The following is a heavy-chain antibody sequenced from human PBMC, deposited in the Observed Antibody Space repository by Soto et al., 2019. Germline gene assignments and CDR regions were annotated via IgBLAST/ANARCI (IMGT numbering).Heavy chain of an antibody. D-gene: IGHD1-1*01. CDR1: GYTFTSYD. CDR2: MNGNRDNT. J-gene: IGHJ2*01. V-gene: IGHV1-8*01. Sequence: QVQLVQSGAEVKKPGASVKVSCKASGYTFTSYDINWVRQATGQGLEWMGWMNGNRDNTGCAQKFQGRLTMTRDTSKSTADMELSSLTSEDTAVYYCARRTIAPWYFDLWGRGTLVTVSS. CDR3: ARRTIAPWYFDL.